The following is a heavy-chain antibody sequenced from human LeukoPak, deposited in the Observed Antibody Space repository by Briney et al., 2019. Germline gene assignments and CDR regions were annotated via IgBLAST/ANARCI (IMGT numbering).Heavy chain of an antibody. CDR2: INHSGST. CDR1: GGSFSGYY. J-gene: IGHJ4*02. CDR3: ARGYSSGWYVEDY. Sequence: KTSETLSLTCAVYGGSFSGYYWSWIRQPPGKGLEWIGEINHSGSTNYNPSLKSRVTISVDTSKNQFSLKLSSVTAADTAVYYCARGYSSGWYVEDYWGQGTLVTVSS. V-gene: IGHV4-34*01. D-gene: IGHD6-19*01.